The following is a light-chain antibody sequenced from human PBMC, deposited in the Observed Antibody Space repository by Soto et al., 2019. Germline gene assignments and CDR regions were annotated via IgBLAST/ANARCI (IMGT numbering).Light chain of an antibody. CDR3: QVWDSSSDHVV. V-gene: IGLV3-21*02. Sequence: SYELTQPPSVSVAPGQTARITCWGNNIGSKSVHWYQQKPGQAPVLVVYDDSDRPSGIPERFSGSNSGNTATLTISRVEAGDEADYYCQVWDSSSDHVVFGGGTKVTVL. J-gene: IGLJ2*01. CDR1: NIGSKS. CDR2: DDS.